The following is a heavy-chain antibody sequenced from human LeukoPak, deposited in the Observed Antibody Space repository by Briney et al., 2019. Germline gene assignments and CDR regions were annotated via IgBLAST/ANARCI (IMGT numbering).Heavy chain of an antibody. D-gene: IGHD3-10*01. CDR1: GFTFSSYG. CDR2: ISGSDGST. V-gene: IGHV3-23*01. CDR3: ARGGKSRGFIVDY. J-gene: IGHJ4*02. Sequence: PGGSLRLSCAASGFTFSSYGMSWVRQAPGKGLEWVSAISGSDGSTYYADSVKGRFTISRDNSKNTLYLQMNSLRAEDTAVYYCARGGKSRGFIVDYWGQGTLVTVSS.